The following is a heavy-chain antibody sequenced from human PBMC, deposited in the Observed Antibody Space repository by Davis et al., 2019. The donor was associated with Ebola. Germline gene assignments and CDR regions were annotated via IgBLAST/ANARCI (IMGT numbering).Heavy chain of an antibody. V-gene: IGHV1-2*04. Sequence: ASVKVSCKASGYTFTGYYMHWVRQAPGQGLEWMGWINPNSGGTNYAQKFQGWVTMTRDTSISTAYMELSRLRSDDTAVYYCARGFVVAATHWFDPWGQGTLVTVSS. CDR3: ARGFVVAATHWFDP. CDR1: GYTFTGYY. CDR2: INPNSGGT. J-gene: IGHJ5*02. D-gene: IGHD2-15*01.